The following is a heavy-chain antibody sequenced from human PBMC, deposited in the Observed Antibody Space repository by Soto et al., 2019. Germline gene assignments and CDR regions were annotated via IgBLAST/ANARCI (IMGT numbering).Heavy chain of an antibody. D-gene: IGHD1-26*01. CDR3: ARDGSVGLNDY. J-gene: IGHJ4*02. CDR1: GYTFTSYD. CDR2: ISAYNGNT. V-gene: IGHV1-18*01. Sequence: AASVKVSCKASGYTFTSYDINWVRQATGQGLEWMGWISAYNGNTKYAQKLQGRVTMTTDTSTSTAYMELRSLRSDDTAVYYCARDGSVGLNDYWGQGTLVTVSS.